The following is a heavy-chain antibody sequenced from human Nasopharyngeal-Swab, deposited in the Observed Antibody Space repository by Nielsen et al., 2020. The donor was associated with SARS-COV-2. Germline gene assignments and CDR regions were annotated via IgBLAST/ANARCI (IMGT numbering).Heavy chain of an antibody. CDR2: INTNTGNP. Sequence: WVRQTPGQGLEWMGWINTNTGNPTYAQGFTGRFVFSLDTSVSTAYLQISSLKAEDTAVYYCARDLGEGDYDYVWGSHTPKRGFLDYWGQGTLVTVSS. CDR3: ARDLGEGDYDYVWGSHTPKRGFLDY. D-gene: IGHD3-16*01. J-gene: IGHJ4*02. V-gene: IGHV7-4-1*02.